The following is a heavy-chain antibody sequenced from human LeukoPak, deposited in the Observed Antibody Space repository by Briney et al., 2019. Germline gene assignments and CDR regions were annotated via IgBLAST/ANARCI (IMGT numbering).Heavy chain of an antibody. J-gene: IGHJ4*02. CDR3: ARDGGYHSSGYYLIHDY. CDR2: ISSSSSTI. D-gene: IGHD3-22*01. V-gene: IGHV3-48*01. Sequence: PGGSLRLSCAASGFTFSSYEMNWVRQAPGKGLEWVSYISSSSSTIYYADSVKGRFTISRDNAKNSLYLQMNSLRAEDTAVYYCARDGGYHSSGYYLIHDYWGQGTLVTVSS. CDR1: GFTFSSYE.